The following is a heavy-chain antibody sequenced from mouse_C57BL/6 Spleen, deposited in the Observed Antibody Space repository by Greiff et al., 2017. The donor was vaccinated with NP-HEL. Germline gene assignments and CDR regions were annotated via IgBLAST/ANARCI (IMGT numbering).Heavy chain of an antibody. CDR3: ARQSYYSNYGGYFDY. J-gene: IGHJ2*01. CDR1: GFTFSSYT. CDR2: ISGGGGNT. V-gene: IGHV5-9*01. Sequence: EVQVVESGGGLVKPGGSLKLSCAASGFTFSSYTMSWVRQTPEKRLEWVATISGGGGNTYYPDSVKGRFTISRDNAKNTLYLQMSSLRSEDTALYYCARQSYYSNYGGYFDYWGQGTTLTVSS. D-gene: IGHD2-5*01.